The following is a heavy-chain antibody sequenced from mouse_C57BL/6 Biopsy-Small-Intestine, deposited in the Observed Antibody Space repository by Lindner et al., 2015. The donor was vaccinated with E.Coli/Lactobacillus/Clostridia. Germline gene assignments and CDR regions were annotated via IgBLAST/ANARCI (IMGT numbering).Heavy chain of an antibody. CDR3: SRTYYINYDSMDY. CDR2: IDPANGNT. D-gene: IGHD2-5*01. J-gene: IGHJ4*01. Sequence: VQLQESGTELVRPGPSVKLSCAASGFNIKDGFMHWVKQRPEKGLEWIGKIDPANGNTKYAPKFQDKATITADTSSNTAYLQLSSLTSEDSAVYYCSRTYYINYDSMDYWGQGTSVTVSS. V-gene: IGHV14-3*01. CDR1: GFNIKDGF.